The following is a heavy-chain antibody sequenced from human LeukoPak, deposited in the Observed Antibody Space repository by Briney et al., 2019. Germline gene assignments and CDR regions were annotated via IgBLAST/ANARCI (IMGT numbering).Heavy chain of an antibody. CDR3: ARDKHYYDSSGYYEEAFDY. Sequence: PSETLSLTCTVSGGSISSGGYYWSWIRQHPGKGLEWIGYIYYSGSTYYNPSLKSRVTILVDTSKNQFSLKLSSVTAADTAVYYCARDKHYYDSSGYYEEAFDYWGQGTLVTVSS. CDR2: IYYSGST. V-gene: IGHV4-31*03. D-gene: IGHD3-22*01. CDR1: GGSISSGGYY. J-gene: IGHJ4*02.